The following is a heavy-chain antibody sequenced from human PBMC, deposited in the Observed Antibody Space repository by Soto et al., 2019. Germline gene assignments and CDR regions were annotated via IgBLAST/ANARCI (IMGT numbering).Heavy chain of an antibody. CDR2: IYNSGTT. V-gene: IGHV4-31*03. CDR3: ARDPAP. CDR1: GGSITRGGYY. Sequence: QVQLQESGPGLEKPSETLSLTCTVSGGSITRGGYYWSWIRQHPGKGLEWIGYIYNSGTTYYNPSLKSRVTISVDTSKNQFTLKLTSVTAADTAVYYCARDPAPWGQGTLVTVSS. J-gene: IGHJ5*02.